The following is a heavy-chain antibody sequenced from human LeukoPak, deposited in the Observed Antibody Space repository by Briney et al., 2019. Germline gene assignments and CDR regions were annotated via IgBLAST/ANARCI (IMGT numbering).Heavy chain of an antibody. D-gene: IGHD4-17*01. J-gene: IGHJ3*02. CDR1: GGTFNSYA. Sequence: ASVKVSCKGSGGTFNSYAINWVRQAPGQGLEWMGGSIPMFGTTNFAPEFQGRVTITADEFTNTAYMELTSLKSEDTAVYYCARGTTVTTAVLVPNDAFDIWGQGTMVTVSS. CDR2: SIPMFGTT. CDR3: ARGTTVTTAVLVPNDAFDI. V-gene: IGHV1-69*13.